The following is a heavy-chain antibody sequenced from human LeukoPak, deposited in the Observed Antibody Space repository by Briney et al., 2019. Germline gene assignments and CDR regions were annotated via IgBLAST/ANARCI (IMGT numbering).Heavy chain of an antibody. J-gene: IGHJ4*02. Sequence: PGGSLRLSCAASGFTFSRYWMHWVRQAPGKGLLWVSRINSDGSSTYYADSVKGRFTTSRDNAKNALYLQMNSLRAEDTAVYYCAKASYCSNTSCYRRFDYWGQGTLVTVSS. CDR3: AKASYCSNTSCYRRFDY. CDR2: INSDGSST. D-gene: IGHD2-2*01. V-gene: IGHV3-74*01. CDR1: GFTFSRYW.